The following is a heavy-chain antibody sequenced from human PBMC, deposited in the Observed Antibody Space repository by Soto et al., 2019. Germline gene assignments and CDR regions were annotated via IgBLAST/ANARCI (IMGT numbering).Heavy chain of an antibody. J-gene: IGHJ3*01. CDR3: TREASTWGFAFDL. CDR2: IFGSGAPT. Sequence: EVQLLESGGGLVQPGGSLRLSCAASGYTFSNYAMSWVRQAPGKGLQWVSTIFGSGAPTHYADSVKGRFAIPRDNSNNTLFLQMNSLKDEDMAVYYCTREASTWGFAFDLWGQGTRVAVSS. V-gene: IGHV3-23*01. CDR1: GYTFSNYA. D-gene: IGHD3-16*01.